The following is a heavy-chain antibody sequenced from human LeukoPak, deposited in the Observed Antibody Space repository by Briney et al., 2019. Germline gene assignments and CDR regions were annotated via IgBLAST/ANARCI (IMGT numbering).Heavy chain of an antibody. CDR1: GFPFRSYA. Sequence: PGKSLRLSFSAYGFPFRSYASESVRQARGRGLEGVAVISYDGSNKYYADCVKDRFTSSIDNSKNTLYLQMNSLRDEDTAVYYCAKDHQPYCTNGVCFTPAGRVWGQGTLVTVSS. CDR2: ISYDGSNK. CDR3: AKDHQPYCTNGVCFTPAGRV. J-gene: IGHJ4*02. D-gene: IGHD2-8*01. V-gene: IGHV3-30-3*01.